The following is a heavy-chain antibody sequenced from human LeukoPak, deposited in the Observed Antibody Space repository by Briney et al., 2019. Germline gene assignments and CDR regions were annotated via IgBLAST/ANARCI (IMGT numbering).Heavy chain of an antibody. V-gene: IGHV3-21*01. D-gene: IGHD1-26*01. Sequence: GGSLRLSCAASGFTFSSYSMNWVRQAPGKGLEWVSSISSSSYIYYADSVKGRFTISRDNAKNSLYLQMNSLRAEDTAVYYCARGTWDPPYFDYWGQGTLVTVSS. CDR2: ISSSSYI. CDR1: GFTFSSYS. CDR3: ARGTWDPPYFDY. J-gene: IGHJ4*02.